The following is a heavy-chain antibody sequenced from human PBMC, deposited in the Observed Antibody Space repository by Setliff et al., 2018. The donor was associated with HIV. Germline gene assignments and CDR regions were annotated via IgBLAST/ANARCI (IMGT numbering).Heavy chain of an antibody. CDR3: ARGQELLEPSGAFDY. CDR1: GYTLAGYF. V-gene: IGHV1-2*02. CDR2: INTNSGGT. D-gene: IGHD3-10*01. Sequence: ASVKVSCKASGYTLAGYFMHWVRQAPGQGLEWRGWINTNSGGTNYAQKFQGRVTMTRETSKKQLSLNLSSVTAADTAVYSCARGQELLEPSGAFDYWGQGTLVTVSS. J-gene: IGHJ4*02.